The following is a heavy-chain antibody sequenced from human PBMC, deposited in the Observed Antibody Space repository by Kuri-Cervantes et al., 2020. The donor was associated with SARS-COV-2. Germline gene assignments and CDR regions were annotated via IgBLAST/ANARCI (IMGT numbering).Heavy chain of an antibody. CDR1: GGTFSSYA. CDR3: AGSRWLQLDYYYYGMDV. D-gene: IGHD5-24*01. CDR2: IIPIFGTA. Sequence: SVKVSCKASGGTFSSYAISWVRQAPGQGLEWMGGIIPIFGTANYAQKFQGRVTITADKSTSTAYMGLSSLRSEDTAVYYCAGSRWLQLDYYYYGMDVWGQGTTVTVSS. J-gene: IGHJ6*02. V-gene: IGHV1-69*06.